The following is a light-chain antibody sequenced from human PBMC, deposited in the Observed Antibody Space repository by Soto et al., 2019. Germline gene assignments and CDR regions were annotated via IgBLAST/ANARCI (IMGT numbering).Light chain of an antibody. CDR1: SSDVGSYNL. CDR2: EVN. J-gene: IGLJ1*01. CDR3: CSYAGSSTFV. Sequence: QSVLTQPASVSGSPGQSITISCTGTSSDVGSYNLVSWYQQHPGKAPKLMIYEVNKRPSGVSNRFSGSKPGNTVSLTFFGFQVEDEADYYCCSYAGSSTFVFGTGTKVTVL. V-gene: IGLV2-23*02.